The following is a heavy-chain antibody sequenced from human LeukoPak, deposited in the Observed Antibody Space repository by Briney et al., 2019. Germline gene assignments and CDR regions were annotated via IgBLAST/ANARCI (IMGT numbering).Heavy chain of an antibody. V-gene: IGHV3-66*01. J-gene: IGHJ4*02. CDR2: IYSGGST. CDR3: ARAAARVDFDY. CDR1: GFTFSSNY. D-gene: IGHD6-13*01. Sequence: GGSLRLSCAASGFTFSSNYMSWVRQAPGKGLEWVSVIYSGGSTYYADSVKGRFTISRDNSKNTLYLQMNSLRAEDTAVYYCARAAARVDFDYWGQGALVTVSS.